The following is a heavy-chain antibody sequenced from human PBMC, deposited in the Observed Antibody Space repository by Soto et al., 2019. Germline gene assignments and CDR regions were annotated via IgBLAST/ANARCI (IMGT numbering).Heavy chain of an antibody. D-gene: IGHD6-19*01. CDR2: IYYSGST. J-gene: IGHJ4*02. CDR3: ATKNYGAVTIYY. Sequence: SSQTLSLTCTVSGGSISSYYWSWIRQPPGKGLEWIGYIYYSGSTNYNPSLKSRVTISVDTSKNQFSLKLSSVTAADTAVYYCATKNYGAVTIYYWGQGTLVTVSS. CDR1: GGSISSYY. V-gene: IGHV4-59*01.